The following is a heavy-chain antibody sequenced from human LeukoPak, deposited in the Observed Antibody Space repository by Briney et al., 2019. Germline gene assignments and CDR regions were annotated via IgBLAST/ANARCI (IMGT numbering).Heavy chain of an antibody. V-gene: IGHV3-30-3*01. CDR2: ISYDGSNK. J-gene: IGHJ5*02. CDR1: GFTFSSYA. Sequence: GGSLRLSCAASGFTFSSYAMHWVRQAPGKGLEWVAIISYDGSNKYYADSVKGRFTISRDNSKNTLYLQMNSLRAEDTAVYYCARGEDWFDPWGQGTLVTVSS. CDR3: ARGEDWFDP.